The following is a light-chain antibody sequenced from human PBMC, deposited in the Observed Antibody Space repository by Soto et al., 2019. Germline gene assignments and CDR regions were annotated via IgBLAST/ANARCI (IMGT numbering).Light chain of an antibody. J-gene: IGLJ2*01. CDR1: SSNVGTKT. Sequence: QSVLTQPASASGTPGQRVTISCSGSSSNVGTKTVNWYHQVPGTAPKLLIYTDNLRPAGVPDRFSGSKSGTSASLAISGLQSEDEGEFYCAAWDDSLNAVVFGGGTKLTVL. CDR2: TDN. CDR3: AAWDDSLNAVV. V-gene: IGLV1-44*01.